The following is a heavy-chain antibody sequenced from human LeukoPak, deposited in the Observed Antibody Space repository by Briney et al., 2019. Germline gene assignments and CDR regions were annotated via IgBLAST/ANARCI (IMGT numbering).Heavy chain of an antibody. V-gene: IGHV3-23*01. CDR2: ISGSGGST. J-gene: IGHJ4*02. CDR3: AKGPLLWD. D-gene: IGHD2/OR15-2a*01. Sequence: GGSLRLSCAASGFTFFTYGMTWVRQAPGKGLEWVSVISGSGGSTYYADSVKGRFTISRDNSKNTLYLQMNSLRAEDTAVYYCAKGPLLWDWGQGTLVTVSS. CDR1: GFTFFTYG.